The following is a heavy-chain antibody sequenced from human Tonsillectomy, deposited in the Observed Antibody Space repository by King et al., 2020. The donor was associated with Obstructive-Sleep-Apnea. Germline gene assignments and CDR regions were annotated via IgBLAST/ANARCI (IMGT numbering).Heavy chain of an antibody. CDR1: GGSISSSSYY. CDR3: ARVPSYDSSGSAFDY. CDR2: FYYSGST. D-gene: IGHD3-22*01. Sequence: MQLQESGPGLVKPSETLSLTCTVSGGSISSSSYYWGWIRQPPGKGLEWIGSFYYSGSTYYNPSLKSRVTISVDTSKNQFSLKLSSVTAADTAVYSCARVPSYDSSGSAFDYWGQGTLVTVSS. J-gene: IGHJ4*02. V-gene: IGHV4-39*07.